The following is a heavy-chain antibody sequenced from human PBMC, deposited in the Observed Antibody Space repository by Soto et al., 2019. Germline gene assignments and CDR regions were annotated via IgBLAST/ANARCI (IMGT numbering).Heavy chain of an antibody. D-gene: IGHD6-13*01. J-gene: IGHJ6*02. Sequence: QVQLVQSGTEAKRPGASVRVSCKASGYTFTMYSISWVRQAPGQGLEWIGWISTYTGDTHYAQKFQGRVTVTTDTSTTTAYMELRSLTDDDTAVYYCARDIAASGAWYYGMDVWGQGTTVTVSS. CDR1: GYTFTMYS. CDR3: ARDIAASGAWYYGMDV. V-gene: IGHV1-18*01. CDR2: ISTYTGDT.